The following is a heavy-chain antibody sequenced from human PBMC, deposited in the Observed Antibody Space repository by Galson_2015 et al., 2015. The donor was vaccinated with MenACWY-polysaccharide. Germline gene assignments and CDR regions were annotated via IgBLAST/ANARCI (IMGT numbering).Heavy chain of an antibody. Sequence: SLRPSCAASGFDFTRYSMNWVRQAPGKGLEWLSYITGSSDTIYYADSVKGRFTISRDNAQNSLVLQLRSLTVEDTAVYYCARERATVIADSNGMDVWGQGTAVTVSS. CDR1: GFDFTRYS. CDR2: ITGSSDTI. D-gene: IGHD2-21*01. V-gene: IGHV3-48*01. CDR3: ARERATVIADSNGMDV. J-gene: IGHJ6*02.